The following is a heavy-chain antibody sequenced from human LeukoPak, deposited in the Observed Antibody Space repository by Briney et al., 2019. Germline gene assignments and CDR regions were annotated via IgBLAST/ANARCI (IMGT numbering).Heavy chain of an antibody. J-gene: IGHJ6*03. CDR2: INPNSGGT. Sequence: ASVKVSCKASGYTFTGYYMHWVRQAPGQGLEWMGWINPNSGGTNYAQKFQGRVTMTRDTSISTAYMELSRLRSDDTAVYYCARGSDPEYYYYYMDVWGKGTTVTVSS. V-gene: IGHV1-2*02. CDR1: GYTFTGYY. CDR3: ARGSDPEYYYYYMDV.